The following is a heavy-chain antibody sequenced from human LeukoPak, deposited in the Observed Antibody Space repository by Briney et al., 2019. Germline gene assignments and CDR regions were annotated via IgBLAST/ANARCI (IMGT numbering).Heavy chain of an antibody. Sequence: PEASVKVSCKASGYTFTSYGISWVRQAPGQGLEWMGGIIPIFGTANYAQKFQGRATITTDESTSTAYMELSSLRSEDTAVYYCARLASRIPPLQLDYWGQGTLVTVSS. J-gene: IGHJ4*02. V-gene: IGHV1-69*05. CDR1: GYTFTSYG. CDR2: IIPIFGTA. CDR3: ARLASRIPPLQLDY. D-gene: IGHD2-15*01.